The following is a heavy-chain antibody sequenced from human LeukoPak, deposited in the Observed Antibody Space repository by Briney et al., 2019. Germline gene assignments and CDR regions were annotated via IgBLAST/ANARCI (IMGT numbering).Heavy chain of an antibody. Sequence: PGGSLRLSCEASGFTFTSYWMAWVRQAPGKGLEWVANIAQDGAEAVYADSVRGRFSISRDNAKNSLYLQMNNLRAEDTAVYYCSNGIYRDSYWGRGTQVTVSS. V-gene: IGHV3-7*01. CDR3: SNGIYRDSY. D-gene: IGHD1-26*01. CDR2: IAQDGAEA. J-gene: IGHJ4*02. CDR1: GFTFTSYW.